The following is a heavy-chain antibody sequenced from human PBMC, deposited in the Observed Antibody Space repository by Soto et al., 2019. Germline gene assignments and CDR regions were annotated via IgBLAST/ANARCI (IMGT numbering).Heavy chain of an antibody. D-gene: IGHD2-21*02. V-gene: IGHV4-4*07. J-gene: IGHJ6*02. CDR1: GGYISSYY. Sequence: SETLSLTCTGSGGYISSYYWSWIRQPAGKGLEWIGRIYTSGSTNYNPSLKSRVTMSVATSKNQFSLKLSSGTAADTAVYYCAIDRIVVVTDDFHYYGMDVWGQGTTVTVSS. CDR2: IYTSGST. CDR3: AIDRIVVVTDDFHYYGMDV.